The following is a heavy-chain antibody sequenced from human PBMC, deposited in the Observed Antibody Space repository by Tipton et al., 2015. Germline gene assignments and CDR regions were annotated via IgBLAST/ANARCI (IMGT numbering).Heavy chain of an antibody. Sequence: SLRLSCAASGFTFSSYSMNWVRQAPGKGLEWVSVLSLDGSTNYAESVKGRFTISRDNSKNTLYLQMNSLRVEDTAVYFCAKGRAGGFDGWGQGTLVTVSS. CDR3: AKGRAGGFDG. V-gene: IGHV3-53*01. D-gene: IGHD3-10*01. CDR2: LSLDGST. CDR1: GFTFSSYS. J-gene: IGHJ4*02.